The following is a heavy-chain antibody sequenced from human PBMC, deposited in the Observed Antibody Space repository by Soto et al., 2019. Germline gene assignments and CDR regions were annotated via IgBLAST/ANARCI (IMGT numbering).Heavy chain of an antibody. CDR1: GFTFSSYW. J-gene: IGHJ4*02. CDR3: TRGPRPISTGTGAY. V-gene: IGHV3-74*01. D-gene: IGHD3-10*01. Sequence: GGSLRLSCAASGFTFSSYWMHWVRQAPGKGLVWVSRIKGDGTYSDYADSVRGRFTISRDNVNDTLYLQMNNLRAEDSGLYYCTRGPRPISTGTGAYWGQGTQVTVSS. CDR2: IKGDGTYS.